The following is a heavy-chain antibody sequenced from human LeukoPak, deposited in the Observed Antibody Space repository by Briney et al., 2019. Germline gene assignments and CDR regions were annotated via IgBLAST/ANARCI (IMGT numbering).Heavy chain of an antibody. D-gene: IGHD2-15*01. Sequence: GASVKVSCKASGYILSSYYMHWVRQAPGQGLEWLGIINPSGGSTSYAQKFQGRVTMTRDRSTSTVYMELSSLRSEDTAVYYCARSVVAATPGFDYWGQGILVTVSS. CDR3: ARSVVAATPGFDY. CDR2: INPSGGST. J-gene: IGHJ4*02. V-gene: IGHV1-46*01. CDR1: GYILSSYY.